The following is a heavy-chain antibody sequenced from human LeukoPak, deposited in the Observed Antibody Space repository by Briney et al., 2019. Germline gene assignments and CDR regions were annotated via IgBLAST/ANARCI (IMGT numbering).Heavy chain of an antibody. CDR1: GGSISSSSYY. J-gene: IGHJ5*02. D-gene: IGHD5-18*01. CDR2: IYYSGST. Sequence: SETLSLTCTVSGGSISSSSYYWGWIRQPPGKGLEWIGSIYYSGSTYYNPSLKSRVTISVDTSKNQFSLKLSSVTAADTAVYYCARKVLQLWTKSGLKFDPWGQGTLVTVSS. V-gene: IGHV4-39*07. CDR3: ARKVLQLWTKSGLKFDP.